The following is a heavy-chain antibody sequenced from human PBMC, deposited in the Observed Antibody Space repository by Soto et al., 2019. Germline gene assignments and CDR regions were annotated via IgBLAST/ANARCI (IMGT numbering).Heavy chain of an antibody. CDR2: FSGTGGYT. CDR1: GFTLSSYA. D-gene: IGHD4-17*01. Sequence: GGSLRLSCAASGFTLSSYAMSWLRQAPGKGLEWVSTFSGTGGYTYYADSVKGRFTISRDDSKNTLFLHMNSLRAADTAVYYCARGQRALITYGPFDPWGQGTLVTVSS. J-gene: IGHJ5*02. V-gene: IGHV3-23*01. CDR3: ARGQRALITYGPFDP.